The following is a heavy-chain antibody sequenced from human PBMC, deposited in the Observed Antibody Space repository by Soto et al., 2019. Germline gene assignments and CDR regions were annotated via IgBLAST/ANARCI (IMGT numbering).Heavy chain of an antibody. V-gene: IGHV5-10-1*01. Sequence: GESLKISCKGSGYSFTSYWISWVRQMPGKGLEWMGRIDPSDSYTNYSPSFQGHVTISADKSISTAYLQWSSLKASDTAMHYCARLSRRSPRYYYYYGMDVWGQGTTVTVSS. CDR3: ARLSRRSPRYYYYYGMDV. J-gene: IGHJ6*02. CDR1: GYSFTSYW. CDR2: IDPSDSYT.